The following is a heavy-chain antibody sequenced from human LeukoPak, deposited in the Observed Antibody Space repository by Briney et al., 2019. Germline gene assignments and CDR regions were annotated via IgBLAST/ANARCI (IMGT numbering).Heavy chain of an antibody. D-gene: IGHD3-3*01. CDR3: ARSFYEGRFHYYYYYMDV. J-gene: IGHJ6*03. V-gene: IGHV4-59*01. CDR2: IYYSGST. Sequence: SETLSLTCTVSGGSISSYYWSWIRQPPGKGLEWIGYIYYSGSTNYNPSLKSRVTISVDTSKNQFSLKLSSVTAADTAVYYCARSFYEGRFHYYYYYMDVWGKGTTVTAS. CDR1: GGSISSYY.